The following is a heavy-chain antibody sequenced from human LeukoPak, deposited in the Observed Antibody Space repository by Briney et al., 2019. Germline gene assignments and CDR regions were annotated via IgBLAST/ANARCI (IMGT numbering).Heavy chain of an antibody. CDR2: ISGSGGST. J-gene: IGHJ6*02. V-gene: IGHV3-23*01. D-gene: IGHD6-13*01. CDR1: GFTFSSYA. CDR3: AKDVIAAAGTKVYYYGMDV. Sequence: GGSLRLSCAASGFTFSSYAMSWVRQAPGKGLEWVSAISGSGGSTYYADSVKGRFTISRDNSKNTLYLQMNSLRAEDTAVYYCAKDVIAAAGTKVYYYGMDVWGQGTTVTVSS.